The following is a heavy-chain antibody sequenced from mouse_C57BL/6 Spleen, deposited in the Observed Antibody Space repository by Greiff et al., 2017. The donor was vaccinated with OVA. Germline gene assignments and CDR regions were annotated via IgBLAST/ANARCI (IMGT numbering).Heavy chain of an antibody. CDR3: ARRYDYAWFAY. Sequence: QVQLQQPGAELVMPGASVKLSCKASGYTFTSYWMHWVKQRPGQGLEWIGEIDPSDSYTNYNQKFKGKSTLTVDKSSSTAYMQLSSLTSEDSAVYYCARRYDYAWFAYWGQGTLVTVSA. J-gene: IGHJ3*01. CDR2: IDPSDSYT. CDR1: GYTFTSYW. V-gene: IGHV1-69*01. D-gene: IGHD2-4*01.